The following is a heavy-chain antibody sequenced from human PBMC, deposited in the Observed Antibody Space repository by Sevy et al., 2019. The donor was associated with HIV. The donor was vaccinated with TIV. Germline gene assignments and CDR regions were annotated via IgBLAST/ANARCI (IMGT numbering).Heavy chain of an antibody. D-gene: IGHD3-3*01. CDR3: ARGDYDFWSGYLQPYYYYYGMDV. V-gene: IGHV3-30-3*01. CDR2: ISYDGSNK. CDR1: GFTFSSYA. Sequence: GGSLRLSCAASGFTFSSYAMHWVRQAPGKGLEWVAVISYDGSNKYYADSVKGRFTISRDKSKKTLYLQMNSLRAEDTAVYYCARGDYDFWSGYLQPYYYYYGMDVWGQGTTVTVSS. J-gene: IGHJ6*02.